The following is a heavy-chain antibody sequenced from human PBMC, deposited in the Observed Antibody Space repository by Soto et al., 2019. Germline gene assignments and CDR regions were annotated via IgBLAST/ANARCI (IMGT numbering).Heavy chain of an antibody. D-gene: IGHD2-15*01. J-gene: IGHJ1*01. CDR2: MNPNSGNT. CDR3: ARVSGYCSGGSCHIEYFQH. V-gene: IGHV1-8*01. Sequence: QVQLVQSGAEVKKPGASVKVSCKASGSTFTSYDINWVRQATGQGLEWMGWMNPNSGNTGYAQKFQGRVTMIRNTSISTAYMELSSLRSEDTAVYYCARVSGYCSGGSCHIEYFQHWGQGTLVTVSS. CDR1: GSTFTSYD.